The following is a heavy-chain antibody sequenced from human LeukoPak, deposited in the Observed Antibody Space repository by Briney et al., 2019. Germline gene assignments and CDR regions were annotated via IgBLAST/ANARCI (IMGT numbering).Heavy chain of an antibody. CDR2: ISSSSSYI. J-gene: IGHJ6*04. Sequence: PGGSLRLSCAASGFTLKTYSMNWVRQAPGKVLEWVSSISSSSSYIYYADSVKGRFTISRDNAKNSLYLQMNSLRAEDTAVYYCAELGITMIGGVWGKGTTVTISS. CDR1: GFTLKTYS. D-gene: IGHD3-10*02. CDR3: AELGITMIGGV. V-gene: IGHV3-21*01.